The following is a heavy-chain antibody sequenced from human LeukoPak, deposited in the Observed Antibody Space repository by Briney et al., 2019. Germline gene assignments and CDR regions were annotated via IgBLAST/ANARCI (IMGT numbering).Heavy chain of an antibody. V-gene: IGHV4-4*07. CDR2: VYASAST. J-gene: IGHJ3*02. CDR3: ARAGYGGHWNDVFDI. Sequence: PSETLSLTCTVSGGSISDYKWTWIRQPAGKGLEWIGRVYASASTIYNPSLKSRVTMSVDTSKNQFSLELSSVTAAATAVYYCARAGYGGHWNDVFDIWGQGTTVTVSS. CDR1: GGSISDYK. D-gene: IGHD4-23*01.